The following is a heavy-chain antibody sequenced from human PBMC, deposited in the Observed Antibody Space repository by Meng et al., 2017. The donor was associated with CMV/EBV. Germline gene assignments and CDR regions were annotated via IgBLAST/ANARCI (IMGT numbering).Heavy chain of an antibody. CDR3: ARSHCGSTGCYPAGNGMDV. Sequence: ASVKVSCKASGYTFTGYYMHWVRQLPGQGLEWMGWINPNSGGTNYAQKFQGRVPMTRDTSISTTYVKLSRLRSDDTTVYYCARSHCGSTGCYPAGNGMDVWGRGTTVTVSS. V-gene: IGHV1-2*02. D-gene: IGHD2-2*01. CDR1: GYTFTGYY. CDR2: INPNSGGT. J-gene: IGHJ6*02.